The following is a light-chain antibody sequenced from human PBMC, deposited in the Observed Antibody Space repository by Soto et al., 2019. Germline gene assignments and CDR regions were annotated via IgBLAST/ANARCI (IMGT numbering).Light chain of an antibody. CDR1: QSVFYSSNNKND. Sequence: DIVMTQSPDSLALSLGERATINCKSSQSVFYSSNNKNDLAWYQQKPGQPPKLLIYWASTREFGVPDRFSGSGSGTDFILTISSLQAEDVAVYYCQQYHTTPLTFGGGTKVEIK. V-gene: IGKV4-1*01. CDR3: QQYHTTPLT. CDR2: WAS. J-gene: IGKJ4*01.